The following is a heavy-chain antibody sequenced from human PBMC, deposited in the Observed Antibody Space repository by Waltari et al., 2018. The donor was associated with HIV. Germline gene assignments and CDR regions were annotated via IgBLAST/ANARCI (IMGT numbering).Heavy chain of an antibody. D-gene: IGHD2-2*01. CDR1: GGSIRSGSYY. CDR3: ARAAVVYCSSTSCYDWFDP. Sequence: QVKLQESGPGLVQPSQTLSLTCTVSGGSIRSGSYYWSWIRQPAGKGLEWIGSSYTSGSTNYNPALKSRVTISVDTSKNQFSLKLSSVTAADTAVYYCARAAVVYCSSTSCYDWFDPWGQGTLVTVSS. CDR2: SYTSGST. J-gene: IGHJ5*02. V-gene: IGHV4-61*02.